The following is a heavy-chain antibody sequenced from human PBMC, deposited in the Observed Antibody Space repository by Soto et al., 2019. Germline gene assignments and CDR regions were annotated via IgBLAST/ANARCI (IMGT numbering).Heavy chain of an antibody. J-gene: IGHJ5*02. CDR1: GFTFSTYW. D-gene: IGHD2-2*01. CDR2: INSDASHT. V-gene: IGHV3-74*01. CDR3: VRDGHCMTTSCYGNWFDP. Sequence: EVQLVESGGGLVQPGGSLRLSCAASGFTFSTYWMHWIRQVPGKGLEWVSRINSDASHTYYADSVKGRFTISRDNAKNPLHLEMNSLRAEDTAVYYCVRDGHCMTTSCYGNWFDPWGQGTLVTVSS.